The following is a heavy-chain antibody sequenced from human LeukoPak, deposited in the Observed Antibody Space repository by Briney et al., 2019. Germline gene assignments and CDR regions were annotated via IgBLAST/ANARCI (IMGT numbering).Heavy chain of an antibody. CDR3: ARERITMVRGVITHDAFDI. Sequence: SETLSLTCAVYGGSFSGYYWSWIRQPPGKGLEWIGEINHSGSTNYNPSLKSRVTISVDTSKNQFSLKLSSVTAADTAVYYCARERITMVRGVITHDAFDIWGQGTMVTVSS. J-gene: IGHJ3*02. V-gene: IGHV4-34*01. D-gene: IGHD3-10*01. CDR1: GGSFSGYY. CDR2: INHSGST.